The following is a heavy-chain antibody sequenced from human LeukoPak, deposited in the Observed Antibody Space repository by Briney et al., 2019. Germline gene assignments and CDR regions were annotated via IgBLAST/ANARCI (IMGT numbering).Heavy chain of an antibody. CDR1: GFTFSSYE. J-gene: IGHJ3*02. CDR2: ISSSGSTI. CDR3: ARGLGGSYSAFDI. V-gene: IGHV3-48*03. Sequence: TGGSLRLSCAASGFTFSSYEMNWVRQAPGKGLEWVSYISSSGSTIYYADSVKGRLTISRDNAKNSLYLQMNSLRAEDTAVYYCARGLGGSYSAFDIWGQGTMVTVSS. D-gene: IGHD1-26*01.